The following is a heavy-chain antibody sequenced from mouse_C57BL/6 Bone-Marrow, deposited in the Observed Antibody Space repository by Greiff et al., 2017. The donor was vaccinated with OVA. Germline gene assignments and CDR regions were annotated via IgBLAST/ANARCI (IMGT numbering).Heavy chain of an antibody. CDR2: INPYNGGT. D-gene: IGHD1-1*01. CDR1: GYTFTDYY. CDR3: ARIEDYYGSSGDY. Sequence: EVQLQQSGPVLVKPGASVKMSCKASGYTFTDYYMNWVKQSHGKSLEWIGVINPYNGGTSYNQTFKGKATLTVDKSSSTAYMELNSLTSEDSAVYYCARIEDYYGSSGDYWGQGTTLTVSS. J-gene: IGHJ2*01. V-gene: IGHV1-19*01.